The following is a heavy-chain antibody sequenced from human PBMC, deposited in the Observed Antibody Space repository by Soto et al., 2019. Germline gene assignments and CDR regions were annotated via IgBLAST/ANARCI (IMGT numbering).Heavy chain of an antibody. CDR3: ARVIAYGWFDX. V-gene: IGHV3-7*01. CDR1: GFTFSSYW. J-gene: IGHJ5*02. Sequence: GGSLRLSCAASGFTFSSYWMGWVRQAPGKGLEWVDNIKQDGVEKYYVYSVKGRFTVSRDNAKNSLSLHMNSLSAEDRAVYYCARVIAYGWFDXWGQGTLVTVSX. CDR2: IKQDGVEK. D-gene: IGHD4-17*01.